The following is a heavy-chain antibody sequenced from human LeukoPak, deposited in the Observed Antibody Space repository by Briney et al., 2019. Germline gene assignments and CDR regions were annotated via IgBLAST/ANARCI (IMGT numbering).Heavy chain of an antibody. V-gene: IGHV5-10-1*01. CDR2: IDPSDSYT. D-gene: IGHD3-10*01. Sequence: GASLKISCKGSGYIFTSYWISWVRQMPGKGLEWMGRIDPSDSYTNYSPSFQGHVTISADKSISTAYLQWSSLKASDTAMYYCARGFYGSGSPFDYWGQGTLVTVSS. J-gene: IGHJ4*02. CDR1: GYIFTSYW. CDR3: ARGFYGSGSPFDY.